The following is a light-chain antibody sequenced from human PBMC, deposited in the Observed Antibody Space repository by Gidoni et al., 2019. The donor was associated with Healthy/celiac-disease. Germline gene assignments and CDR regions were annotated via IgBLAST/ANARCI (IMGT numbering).Light chain of an antibody. J-gene: IGLJ1*01. V-gene: IGLV3-21*02. CDR3: QVWDSSSDHYV. Sequence: SYVLTQPPSVSVAPGQTARITCGGNNIGSKSVHWYQQKPGQAPGLVVYDDSDRPSGIPERFSGSNSVNTATLTIRRVEAGDEADYYCQVWDSSSDHYVFGTGTKVTVL. CDR1: NIGSKS. CDR2: DDS.